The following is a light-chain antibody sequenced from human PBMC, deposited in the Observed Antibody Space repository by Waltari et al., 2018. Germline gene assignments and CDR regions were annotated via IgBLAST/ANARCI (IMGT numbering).Light chain of an antibody. V-gene: IGLV2-23*02. CDR2: DVT. CDR3: CSYAGGSPFAV. Sequence: QSALTQPASVAGSPGQSITISCTGPSSCLVGFYSVSWCQPNPGKAPKLIIADVTKRSSGVSNRFAGPKSGNTASLTISGLQAEDEADYYCCSYAGGSPFAVFGGGTRLTVL. J-gene: IGLJ2*01. CDR1: SSCLVGFYS.